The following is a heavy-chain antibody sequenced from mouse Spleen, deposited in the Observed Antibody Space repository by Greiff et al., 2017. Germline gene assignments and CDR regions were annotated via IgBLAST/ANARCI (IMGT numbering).Heavy chain of an antibody. D-gene: IGHD2-1*01. CDR1: GFTFSSYA. V-gene: IGHV5-9-3*01. CDR3: ARQGGNLYYFDY. J-gene: IGHJ2*01. Sequence: VQLKQSGGGLVKPGGSLKLSCAASGFTFSSYAMSWVRQTPEKRLEWVATISSGGSYTYYPDSVKGRFTISRDNAKNTLYLQMSSLRSEDTAMYYCARQGGNLYYFDYWGQGTTLTVSS. CDR2: ISSGGSYT.